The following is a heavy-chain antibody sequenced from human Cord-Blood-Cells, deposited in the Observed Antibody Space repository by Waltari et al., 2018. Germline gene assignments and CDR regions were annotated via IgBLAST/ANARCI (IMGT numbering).Heavy chain of an antibody. V-gene: IGHV5-10-1*01. D-gene: IGHD3-10*01. J-gene: IGHJ6*02. CDR2: IDTSDSYT. CDR1: GYSFTSYW. Sequence: EVQLVQSGAEVKKPGESLRISCKGSGYSFTSYWISWVRQIPGKGLEWMGRIDTSDSYTNYSPSFQGHVTISADKSISTAYLQWSSLKASDTAMYYCASQSRITMVRGNYGMDVWGQGTTVTVSS. CDR3: ASQSRITMVRGNYGMDV.